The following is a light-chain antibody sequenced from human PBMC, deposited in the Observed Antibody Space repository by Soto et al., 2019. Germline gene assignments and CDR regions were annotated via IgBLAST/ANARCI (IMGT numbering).Light chain of an antibody. CDR1: QGIGNY. Sequence: DIQMTQSPSSLSESLGDRVTITCRASQGIGNYLAWYQLQPGKVPKLLIYAASTLQSGVPSRFSGSGSGTDFTLTISSLQPEDVATNFCQKYNSAPRTFGQKTKVEI. J-gene: IGKJ1*01. CDR3: QKYNSAPRT. CDR2: AAS. V-gene: IGKV1-27*01.